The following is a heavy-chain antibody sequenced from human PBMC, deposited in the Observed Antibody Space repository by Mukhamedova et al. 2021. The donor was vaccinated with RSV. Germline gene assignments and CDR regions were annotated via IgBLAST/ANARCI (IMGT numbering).Heavy chain of an antibody. J-gene: IGHJ4*02. V-gene: IGHV3-23*01. Sequence: VKGRFTIPRDNSKNALSLQMNSLRAEDTALYYCARIGVREGVDYWGQGTLVTVSS. D-gene: IGHD2-8*01. CDR3: ARIGVREGVDY.